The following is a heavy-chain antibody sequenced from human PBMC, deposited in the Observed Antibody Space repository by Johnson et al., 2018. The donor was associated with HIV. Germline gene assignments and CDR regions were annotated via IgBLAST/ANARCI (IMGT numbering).Heavy chain of an antibody. CDR2: TRNKANSYTT. V-gene: IGHV3-72*01. D-gene: IGHD3-22*01. CDR3: ARDLVYYYDSSCHDAFDI. Sequence: VQLVESGGGLVQPGGSLRLSCAASGFTFSDHYMDWVRQAPGKGLEWVGRTRNKANSYTTEYAASVKGRFTISRDDSKNSLYLQMNSLRAEDTALYYCARDLVYYYDSSCHDAFDIWGQGTMVTVSS. CDR1: GFTFSDHY. J-gene: IGHJ3*02.